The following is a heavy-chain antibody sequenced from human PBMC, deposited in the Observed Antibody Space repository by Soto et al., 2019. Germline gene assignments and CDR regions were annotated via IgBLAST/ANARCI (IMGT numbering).Heavy chain of an antibody. CDR1: VDRVSINMAA. V-gene: IGHV6-1*01. J-gene: IGHJ4*02. Sequence: ALSLTCAISVDRVSINMAACEWISQSPSRCLGWLGRTYYRSKWFNNYALPVKSRITINTDTSKNQFSLQLNSVTPEDTAVYYCARGDHGFDYWGQGTLVTVSS. CDR3: ARGDHGFDY. CDR2: TYYRSKWFN. D-gene: IGHD3-16*01.